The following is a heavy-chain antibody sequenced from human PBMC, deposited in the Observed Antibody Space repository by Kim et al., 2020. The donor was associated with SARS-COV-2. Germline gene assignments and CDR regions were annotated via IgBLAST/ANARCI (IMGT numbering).Heavy chain of an antibody. V-gene: IGHV4-34*01. CDR1: GGSFSGYY. Sequence: SETLSLTCAVYGGSFSGYYWSWIRQPPGKGLEWIGEINHSGSTNYNPSLKSRVTISVDTSKNQFSLKLSSVTAADTAVYYCARGGYVNAFDIWGQGTMVTVSS. CDR3: ARGGYVNAFDI. CDR2: INHSGST. J-gene: IGHJ3*02. D-gene: IGHD5-12*01.